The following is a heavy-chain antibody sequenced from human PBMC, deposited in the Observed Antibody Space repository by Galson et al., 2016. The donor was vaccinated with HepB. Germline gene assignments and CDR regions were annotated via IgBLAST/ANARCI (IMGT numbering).Heavy chain of an antibody. V-gene: IGHV3-13*01. Sequence: SLRLSCAASGFIFSTHDMHWVRQVTGEGLEWVSGIETAGDTYYADSVKGRFTISRENGKNSVYLQMNSLNAGDTAVYYCARGKSLWTMPWNYGLDVWGKGTMVTVSS. D-gene: IGHD2-2*01. CDR3: ARGKSLWTMPWNYGLDV. CDR1: GFIFSTHD. CDR2: IETAGDT. J-gene: IGHJ6*04.